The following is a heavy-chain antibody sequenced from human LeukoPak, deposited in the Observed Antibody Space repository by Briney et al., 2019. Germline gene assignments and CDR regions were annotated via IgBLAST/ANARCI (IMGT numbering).Heavy chain of an antibody. J-gene: IGHJ4*02. CDR3: ARDRYYYDSSGPAFDY. CDR2: IYYSGST. D-gene: IGHD3-22*01. CDR1: GGSISSSSYY. Sequence: SETLSLTCTVSGGSISSSSYYWGWIRQPPGKGLEWIGSIYYSGSTYYNPSLKSRVTISVDTSKNQFFLKLSSVTAADTAVYYCARDRYYYDSSGPAFDYWGQGTLVTVSS. V-gene: IGHV4-39*07.